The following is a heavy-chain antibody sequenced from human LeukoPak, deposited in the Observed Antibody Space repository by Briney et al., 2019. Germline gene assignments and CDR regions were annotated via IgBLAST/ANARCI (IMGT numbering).Heavy chain of an antibody. CDR3: ARSRGYYGSGSYSEGNWFDP. J-gene: IGHJ5*02. Sequence: GRSLRLSCAASGFTFSSYAMHWVRQAPGKGLEWVAVISYDGSNKYYADSVKGRFTISRDNSKNTLYLQMNSLRAEDTAVYYCARSRGYYGSGSYSEGNWFDPWGQGTLVTVSS. V-gene: IGHV3-30*04. CDR2: ISYDGSNK. CDR1: GFTFSSYA. D-gene: IGHD3-10*01.